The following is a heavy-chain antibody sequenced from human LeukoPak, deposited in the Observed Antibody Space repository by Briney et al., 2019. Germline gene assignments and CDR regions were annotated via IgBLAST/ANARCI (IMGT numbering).Heavy chain of an antibody. Sequence: SETLSLTCTVSGGSISSYYWNWIRQAPGKGLEWIGYIFYSGSTNYNPSLKSRVTISVDTSMNQFSLKLRSVTAADTAVYYCARNSPGYPFFDPWGQGTLVTVSS. J-gene: IGHJ5*02. CDR1: GGSISSYY. V-gene: IGHV4-59*08. CDR3: ARNSPGYPFFDP. D-gene: IGHD2-15*01. CDR2: IFYSGST.